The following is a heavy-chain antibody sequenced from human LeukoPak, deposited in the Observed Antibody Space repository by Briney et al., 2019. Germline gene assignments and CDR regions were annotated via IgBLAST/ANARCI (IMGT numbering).Heavy chain of an antibody. CDR1: GYTFTSYG. V-gene: IGHV1-18*01. Sequence: GASVKVSCKASGYTFTSYGISWVRQAPGQGLEWMGWISAYNGNTNYAQKLQGRVTMTTDTSTSTAYMELSSLRSDDTAVYYWASCVSYGDYDYWGRGTLVTVSS. D-gene: IGHD4-17*01. CDR3: ASCVSYGDYDY. CDR2: ISAYNGNT. J-gene: IGHJ4*02.